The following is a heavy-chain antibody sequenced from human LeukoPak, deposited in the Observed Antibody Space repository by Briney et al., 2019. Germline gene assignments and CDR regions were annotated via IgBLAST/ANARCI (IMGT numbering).Heavy chain of an antibody. D-gene: IGHD2-8*01. J-gene: IGHJ4*02. Sequence: PGGSLRLSCAASGLTFSSYAMSWVRQAPGKGLEWVSAISGSGGSTYYADSVKGRFTISRDNSKNTLYLQMNSLRAEDTAVYYCAGPAADCTNGVCYVNWGQGTLVTVSS. CDR3: AGPAADCTNGVCYVN. CDR2: ISGSGGST. V-gene: IGHV3-23*01. CDR1: GLTFSSYA.